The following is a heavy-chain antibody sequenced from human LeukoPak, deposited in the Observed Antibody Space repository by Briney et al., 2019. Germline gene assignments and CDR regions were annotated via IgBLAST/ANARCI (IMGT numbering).Heavy chain of an antibody. CDR3: AKTTPMTTIFGVVTRGPGSYYFDY. V-gene: IGHV3-23*01. D-gene: IGHD3-3*01. Sequence: PGGSLRLSCEASGFTFSSYAMSWVHQAPRKGLEWVSANSGSGGSTYYADSVKGRFTISRDNSKNTLYLQMNSLRAEDTTVYYCAKTTPMTTIFGVVTRGPGSYYFDYWGQGTLVTVSS. CDR2: NSGSGGST. J-gene: IGHJ4*02. CDR1: GFTFSSYA.